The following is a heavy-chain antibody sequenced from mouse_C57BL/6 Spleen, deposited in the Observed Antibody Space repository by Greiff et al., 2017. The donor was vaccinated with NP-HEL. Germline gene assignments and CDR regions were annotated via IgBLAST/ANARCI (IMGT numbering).Heavy chain of an antibody. V-gene: IGHV1-54*01. CDR1: GYAFTNYL. Sequence: QVQLQQSGAELVRPGTSVKVSCKASGYAFTNYLIEWVKQRPGQDLEWIGVINPGSGGTNYNEKFKGKATLTADKSSSTAYMQLSSLTSEDSAVYFCARDRGDYWGQGTTLTVSS. J-gene: IGHJ2*01. CDR2: INPGSGGT. CDR3: ARDRGDY.